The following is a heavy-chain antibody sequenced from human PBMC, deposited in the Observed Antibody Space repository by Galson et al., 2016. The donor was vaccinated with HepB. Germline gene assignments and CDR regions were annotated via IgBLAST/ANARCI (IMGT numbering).Heavy chain of an antibody. CDR1: GYTFTGYY. Sequence: SVKVSCKASGYTFTGYYLHWVRQAPGQGLEWMGWITPNSGGTNYAQKFQGWVTMTRDTSISTAYMELSRLRSDDTAVYYCARASMITFGGIVPPDHWGQGTLVTVSS. CDR3: ARASMITFGGIVPPDH. J-gene: IGHJ4*02. D-gene: IGHD3-16*01. V-gene: IGHV1-2*04. CDR2: ITPNSGGT.